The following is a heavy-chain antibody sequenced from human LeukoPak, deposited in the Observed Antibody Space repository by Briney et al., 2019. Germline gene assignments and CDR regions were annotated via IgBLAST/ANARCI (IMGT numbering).Heavy chain of an antibody. CDR2: IIPIFGTA. CDR1: GGTFSSYA. V-gene: IGHV1-69*13. D-gene: IGHD3-10*01. CDR3: ARAFTGPVGIVGY. Sequence: SVTVSFKASGGTFSSYAISWVRQAPGQGLEWMGGIIPIFGTANYAQKFQGRVTITADESTSTAYMELSSLRSEDTAVYYCARAFTGPVGIVGYWGQGTLVTVSS. J-gene: IGHJ4*02.